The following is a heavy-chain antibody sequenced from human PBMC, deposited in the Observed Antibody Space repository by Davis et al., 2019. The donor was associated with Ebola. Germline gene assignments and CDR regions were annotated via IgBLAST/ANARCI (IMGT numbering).Heavy chain of an antibody. CDR2: MHTSGTT. D-gene: IGHD5-12*01. CDR1: GDSISGYY. Sequence: PSETLSLTCTVSGDSISGYYWSWIRQPAGKGLEWLGRMHTSGTTNYNPSLKSRVIMSLDTSQNQFSLKLSSVTAADTAVYYCARGAARYSGYEFTYDYYGMDVWGQGTTVTVSS. V-gene: IGHV4-4*07. J-gene: IGHJ6*02. CDR3: ARGAARYSGYEFTYDYYGMDV.